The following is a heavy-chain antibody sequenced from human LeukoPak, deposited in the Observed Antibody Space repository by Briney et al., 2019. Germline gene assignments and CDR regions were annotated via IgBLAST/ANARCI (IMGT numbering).Heavy chain of an antibody. CDR1: GCSMSISNYY. Sequence: AETLSLTCTVSGCSMSISNYYWGWIRQPPGKGLDWFVSIYYSGSTYYNPSLKSRLTVSVDTSKSQFYLKLSSVTAADTSVYYCARDMKVRGVIIFDYWGQGTLVTVSS. CDR2: IYYSGST. D-gene: IGHD3-10*01. J-gene: IGHJ4*02. CDR3: ARDMKVRGVIIFDY. V-gene: IGHV4-39*02.